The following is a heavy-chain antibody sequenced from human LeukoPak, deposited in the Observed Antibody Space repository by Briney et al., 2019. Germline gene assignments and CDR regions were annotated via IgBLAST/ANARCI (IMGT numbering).Heavy chain of an antibody. Sequence: PGGSLRLSCAASGFTFSSYAMRWVRQAPGKGLVWVAVISYDGSNKYYADSVKGRFTISRDNSKNTLYLQMNSLRAEDTAVYYCARGGSSGWFYWGQGTLVTVSS. D-gene: IGHD6-19*01. CDR3: ARGGSSGWFY. CDR1: GFTFSSYA. CDR2: ISYDGSNK. J-gene: IGHJ4*02. V-gene: IGHV3-30-3*01.